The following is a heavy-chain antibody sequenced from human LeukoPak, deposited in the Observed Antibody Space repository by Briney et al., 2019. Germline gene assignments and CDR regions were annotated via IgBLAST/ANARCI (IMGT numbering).Heavy chain of an antibody. D-gene: IGHD3-22*01. Sequence: AGGSLRLSCAASEFTFSDYSMNWVRQAPGKGLEWVSSISRGSSYKYYADSVKGRFTISRDNSKNTLYLQMNSLRAEDTALYYCVKDQGHYYDTIPYYYWGQGTLVTVSS. CDR1: EFTFSDYS. V-gene: IGHV3-21*04. J-gene: IGHJ4*02. CDR3: VKDQGHYYDTIPYYY. CDR2: ISRGSSYK.